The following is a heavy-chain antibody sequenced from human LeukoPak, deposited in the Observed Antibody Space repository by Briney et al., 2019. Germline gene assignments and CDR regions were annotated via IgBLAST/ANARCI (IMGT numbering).Heavy chain of an antibody. D-gene: IGHD3-9*01. CDR3: ARDDILTGYSH. V-gene: IGHV3-30*04. J-gene: IGHJ4*02. CDR2: ISYDGSNK. Sequence: GGSLRLSCAASGFTFSSYAMHWVRQAPGKGLEWVAVISYDGSNKYYADSVKGRFTNSRDNSKNTLYLQMNSLRAEDTAVYYCARDDILTGYSHWGQGTLVTVSS. CDR1: GFTFSSYA.